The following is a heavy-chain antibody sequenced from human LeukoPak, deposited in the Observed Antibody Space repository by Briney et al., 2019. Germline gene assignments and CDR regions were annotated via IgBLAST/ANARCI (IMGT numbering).Heavy chain of an antibody. CDR1: GFTFSSYW. CDR3: ARGLMGGYPYFEN. J-gene: IGHJ4*02. V-gene: IGHV3-7*03. CDR2: IKQDGSEK. Sequence: PGGSLRLSCAASGFTFSSYWMSWDRQAPGKGLEWVANIKQDGSEKYYVDSVKGRFTISRDNAKNSLYLQMNSLRAEDTAFYYCARGLMGGYPYFENWGQGTLVTVSS. D-gene: IGHD3-22*01.